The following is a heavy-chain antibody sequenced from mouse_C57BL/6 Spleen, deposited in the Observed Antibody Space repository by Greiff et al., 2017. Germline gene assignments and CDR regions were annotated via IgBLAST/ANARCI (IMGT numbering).Heavy chain of an antibody. CDR1: GYTFTSYW. D-gene: IGHD2-3*01. CDR3: ANDGYYGAWFAY. J-gene: IGHJ3*01. V-gene: IGHV1-59*01. CDR2: IDPSDSYT. Sequence: VQLQQSGAELVRPGTSVKLSCKASGYTFTSYWMHWVKQRPGQGLEWIGVIDPSDSYTNYNQKFKGKATLTVDTSSSTAYMQLSSLTSEDSAVYYCANDGYYGAWFAYWGQGTLVTVSA.